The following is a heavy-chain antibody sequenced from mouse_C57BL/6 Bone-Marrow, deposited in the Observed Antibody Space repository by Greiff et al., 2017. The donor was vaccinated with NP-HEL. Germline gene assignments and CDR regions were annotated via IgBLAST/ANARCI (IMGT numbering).Heavy chain of an antibody. V-gene: IGHV5-2*01. CDR2: INSDGGST. CDR1: EYEFPSHD. CDR3: AGDPSIYYDYSWFAY. D-gene: IGHD2-4*01. Sequence: EVKVVESGGGLVQPGESLKLSCESNEYEFPSHDMPWVRKTPEKRLELVAAINSDGGSTYYPDTMARRFIISRANTKQTLYLQMSSLRSDDTALYYCAGDPSIYYDYSWFAYWVQGTLVTVSA. J-gene: IGHJ3*01.